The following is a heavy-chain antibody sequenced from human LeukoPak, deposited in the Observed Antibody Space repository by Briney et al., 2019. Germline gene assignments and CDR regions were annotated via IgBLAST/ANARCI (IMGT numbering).Heavy chain of an antibody. V-gene: IGHV1-3*01. D-gene: IGHD3-9*01. CDR2: INAGNGNT. J-gene: IGHJ4*02. CDR3: ARGRRDILTGYFDY. CDR1: GYTFTSYA. Sequence: ASVKVSCKASGYTFTSYAMHWVRQAPGQRLEWMGWINAGNGNTKYAPKFQGRVTITRDTSASTAYMELSSLRSEDTAVYYCARGRRDILTGYFDYWDQGTLVTVSS.